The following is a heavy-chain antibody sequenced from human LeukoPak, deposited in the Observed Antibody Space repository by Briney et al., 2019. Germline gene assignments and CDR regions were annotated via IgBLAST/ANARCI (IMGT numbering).Heavy chain of an antibody. V-gene: IGHV3-23*05. CDR2: ISNSGTNT. J-gene: IGHJ4*02. D-gene: IGHD5-12*01. Sequence: PGGSLRLSCAASGFSFRTFAMNWVRQAPGKGLEWVSGISNSGTNTYYVDSVKGRFTISRDNSKNTLYLQMNSLRAEDTAVYYCAKDIGGYEGDYFDYWGQGTLVTVSS. CDR1: GFSFRTFA. CDR3: AKDIGGYEGDYFDY.